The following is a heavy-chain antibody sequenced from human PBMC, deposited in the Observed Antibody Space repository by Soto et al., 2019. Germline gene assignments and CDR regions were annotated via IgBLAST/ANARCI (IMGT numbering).Heavy chain of an antibody. V-gene: IGHV1-46*01. CDR1: GYTFTSYY. CDR2: INPSGGST. D-gene: IGHD4-17*01. CDR3: ASLNTVADAFDI. J-gene: IGHJ3*02. Sequence: GASVKVSCKSSGYTFTSYYMHWVRQAPGQRLEWMGIINPSGGSTSYAQKFQGRVTMTRDTSTSTVYMELSSLRSEDTAVYYCASLNTVADAFDIWGQGTMVTVS.